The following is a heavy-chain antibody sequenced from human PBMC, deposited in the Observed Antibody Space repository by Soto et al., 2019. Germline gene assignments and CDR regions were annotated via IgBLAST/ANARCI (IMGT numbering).Heavy chain of an antibody. Sequence: QVQLVESGGGVVQPGTSLRLSCAASGFTFSSFGIHWVRQAPGKRLEWVAVISYDGIDKNYGDSVKGRFTISRENSKNMVYLKMNSVRIEDTAVYHCAKDLREMATIRPDYWGQGIHVTVSS. CDR1: GFTFSSFG. CDR3: AKDLREMATIRPDY. CDR2: ISYDGIDK. J-gene: IGHJ4*02. D-gene: IGHD5-12*01. V-gene: IGHV3-30*18.